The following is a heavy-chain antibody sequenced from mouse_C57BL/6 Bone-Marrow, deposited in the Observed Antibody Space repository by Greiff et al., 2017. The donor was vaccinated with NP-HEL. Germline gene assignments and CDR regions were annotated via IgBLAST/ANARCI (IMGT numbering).Heavy chain of an antibody. Sequence: EVQRVESGGDLVKPGGSLKLSCAASGFTFSSYGMSWVRQTPDKRLEWVATISSGGSYTYYPDSVKGRFTISRDNAKNTLYLQMSSLKSEDTAMYYCARHEISPLVITTVVATGRFDYWGQGTTLTVSS. CDR2: ISSGGSYT. CDR1: GFTFSSYG. V-gene: IGHV5-6*01. CDR3: ARHEISPLVITTVVATGRFDY. D-gene: IGHD1-1*01. J-gene: IGHJ2*01.